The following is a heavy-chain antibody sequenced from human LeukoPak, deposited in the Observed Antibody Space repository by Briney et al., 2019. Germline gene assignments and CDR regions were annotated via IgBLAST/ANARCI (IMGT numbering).Heavy chain of an antibody. CDR1: GDSASPYF. Sequence: SETLSLTCSVSGDSASPYFWSWIRQPPGKGLEWIGYIYYSGTTNYNPSLKSRVTISIDTSKDQFSLKVNSVTAADTAFYYCATDNGPWGYDALDVWGQGTVVTVSS. CDR3: ATDNGPWGYDALDV. J-gene: IGHJ3*01. CDR2: IYYSGTT. V-gene: IGHV4-59*08. D-gene: IGHD3-16*01.